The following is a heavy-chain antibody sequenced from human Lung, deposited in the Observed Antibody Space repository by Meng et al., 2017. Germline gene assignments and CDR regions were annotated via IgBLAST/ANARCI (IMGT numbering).Heavy chain of an antibody. CDR3: ARRGLWLDPQNFDY. Sequence: VRPQEVGPGLVKPAGTLALTCAVSGGSIRSSNWWSWVRQPPGRGLEWIGEIYHSGSTNYNPSLKSRVTISVDKSKNQFSLKLSSVTAADTAVYYCARRGLWLDPQNFDYWGQGTLVTVSS. D-gene: IGHD6-19*01. CDR1: GGSIRSSNW. CDR2: IYHSGST. V-gene: IGHV4-4*02. J-gene: IGHJ4*02.